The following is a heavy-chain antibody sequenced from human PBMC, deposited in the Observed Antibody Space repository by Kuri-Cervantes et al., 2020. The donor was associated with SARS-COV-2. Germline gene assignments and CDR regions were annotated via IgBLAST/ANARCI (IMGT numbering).Heavy chain of an antibody. D-gene: IGHD3-10*01. CDR3: TTVRFGELLQYYFDY. CDR1: GFTFSNAW. Sequence: GESLKISCAASGFTFSNAWMSWVRQAPGKGLEWLGRIKSKTDGGTTDYAAPVKGRFTISRDDSKNTLYLQMNSLKTEDTAVYYCTTVRFGELLQYYFDYWGQGTLVTVSS. J-gene: IGHJ4*02. V-gene: IGHV3-15*01. CDR2: IKSKTDGGTT.